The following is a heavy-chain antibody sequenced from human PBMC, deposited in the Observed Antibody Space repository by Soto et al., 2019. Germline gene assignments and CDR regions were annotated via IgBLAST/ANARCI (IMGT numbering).Heavy chain of an antibody. V-gene: IGHV4-61*01. CDR1: GGSVSSGSYD. Sequence: SETLSLTCTVSGGSVSSGSYDWSWIRQPPGKGLEWIGYIYYSGSTNYNPSLKSRVTISVDTSKNQFSLKLSSVTAADTAVYYCARGDETYYYDSSGYYFDYWGQGTLVTVSS. D-gene: IGHD3-22*01. CDR2: IYYSGST. CDR3: ARGDETYYYDSSGYYFDY. J-gene: IGHJ4*02.